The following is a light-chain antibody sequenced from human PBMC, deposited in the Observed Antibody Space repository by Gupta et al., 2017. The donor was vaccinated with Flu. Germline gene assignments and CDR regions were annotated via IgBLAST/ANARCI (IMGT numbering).Light chain of an antibody. J-gene: IGKJ1*01. CDR2: LGS. CDR3: MKALQTSPET. Sequence: DIVMTQSPLSLPVTPGEPASISCRSSQSLLHSNGYNYLDWYLQKPGQSPQLLIYLGSNRASGVPDRFSGSGSGTDFTLKISRVEAEDVGVYYCMKALQTSPETFGQGTKVEIK. CDR1: QSLLHSNGYNY. V-gene: IGKV2-28*01.